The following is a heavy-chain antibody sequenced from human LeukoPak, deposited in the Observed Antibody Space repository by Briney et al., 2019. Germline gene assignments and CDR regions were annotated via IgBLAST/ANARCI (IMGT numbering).Heavy chain of an antibody. D-gene: IGHD2-15*01. Sequence: PGRSLRLSCAASGLTFSSYAMSWVRQAPGKGLEWVSSISDSGGSTYYTDSVKGRFTISRDNSKNTLYLQMNSLRAEDTAVYYCAKSPYGAGDIFDFWGQGTLVTVSS. CDR3: AKSPYGAGDIFDF. J-gene: IGHJ4*02. V-gene: IGHV3-23*01. CDR2: ISDSGGST. CDR1: GLTFSSYA.